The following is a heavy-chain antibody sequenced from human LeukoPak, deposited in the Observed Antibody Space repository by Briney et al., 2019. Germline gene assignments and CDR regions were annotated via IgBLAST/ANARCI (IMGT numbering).Heavy chain of an antibody. D-gene: IGHD5-18*01. V-gene: IGHV1-2*02. J-gene: IGHJ6*03. CDR2: INPNSGGT. CDR1: GYTFTGYY. CDR3: ARELRYSHGWNPIYYYYMDV. Sequence: ASVKVSCKASGYTFTGYYMHWVRQAPGQGLEWMGWINPNSGGTNYAQKFQGRVTMTRDTSISTAYMELSRLRSDDTAVYYCARELRYSHGWNPIYYYYMDVWGKGTTVTVSS.